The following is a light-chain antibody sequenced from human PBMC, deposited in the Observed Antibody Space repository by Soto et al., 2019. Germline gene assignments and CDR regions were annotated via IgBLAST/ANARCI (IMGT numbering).Light chain of an antibody. J-gene: IGKJ3*01. Sequence: EIVMTQSPATLSVSPGERATLSCRASQSVRSNLAWYQQKPGQAPRLRIYGASTRATGVPARLECSGSGSEFTFTNSRLQSVDFADYYCQQPNNWPPVFGPATKVDIK. CDR2: GAS. CDR1: QSVRSN. CDR3: QQPNNWPPV. V-gene: IGKV3-15*01.